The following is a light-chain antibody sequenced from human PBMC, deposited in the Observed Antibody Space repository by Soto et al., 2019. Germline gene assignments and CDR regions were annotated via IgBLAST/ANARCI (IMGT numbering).Light chain of an antibody. J-gene: IGKJ1*01. V-gene: IGKV1-39*01. CDR2: ATS. CDR1: QGVSKY. CDR3: QQTYSSQWT. Sequence: DIQLTQSPSSLSASVGDRVTITCRGIQGVSKYLKWYQQKPGGAPMLLIYATSNLQHGVPSRLSGNGSGPNLTLTIASLQPEDLGTYYCQQTYSSQWTFGQGTRVAIK.